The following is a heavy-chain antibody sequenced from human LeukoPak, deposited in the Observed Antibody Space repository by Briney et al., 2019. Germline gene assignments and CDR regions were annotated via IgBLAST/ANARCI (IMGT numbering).Heavy chain of an antibody. CDR1: GFSFSDHY. D-gene: IGHD6-13*01. V-gene: IGHV3-11*05. Sequence: GGSLRLSCVASGFSFSDHYMSWIRQAPGKGLEWVVYISYTASYTNYADSVKGRFTISRDNAKNSLYLLMNSLRAEDTAVYYCARDPLQPPVGYWGQGTLVTVSS. CDR3: ARDPLQPPVGY. CDR2: ISYTASYT. J-gene: IGHJ4*02.